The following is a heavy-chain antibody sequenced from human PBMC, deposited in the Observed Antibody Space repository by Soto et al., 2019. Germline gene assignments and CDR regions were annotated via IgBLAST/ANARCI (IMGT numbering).Heavy chain of an antibody. CDR1: GGSVSSGDYY. V-gene: IGHV4-61*08. J-gene: IGHJ6*02. Sequence: SETLSLRCTVSGGSVSSGDYYWNWIRQAPGKGLEWIGYIFYSGRLNYNYSLQSRVTISVDXSKNVFSRKLTIVTAADTAVYYCARATYCVSGAGYAGLKGFDVGGQGTTVTVSS. D-gene: IGHD2-21*01. CDR2: IFYSGRL. CDR3: ARATYCVSGAGYAGLKGFDV.